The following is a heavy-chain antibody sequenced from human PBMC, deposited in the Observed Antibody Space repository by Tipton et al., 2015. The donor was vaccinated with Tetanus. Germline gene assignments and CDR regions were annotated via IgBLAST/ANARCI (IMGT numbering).Heavy chain of an antibody. CDR1: GYTFTSYG. CDR3: ARTLRSYYYYYGMVV. V-gene: IGHV1-18*01. J-gene: IGHJ6*02. D-gene: IGHD2-15*01. CDR2: ISAYNGNT. Sequence: QSGAEVKKPGASVKVSCKASGYTFTSYGISWVRQAPGQGLEWMGWISAYNGNTNYAQKLQGRVTMTTDTSTSTAYMELRSLRSDDTAVYYCARTLRSYYYYYGMVVWGQGTSVTVSS.